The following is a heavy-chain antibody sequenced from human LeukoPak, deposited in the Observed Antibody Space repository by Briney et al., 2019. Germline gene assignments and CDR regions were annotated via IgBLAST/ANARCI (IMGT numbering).Heavy chain of an antibody. J-gene: IGHJ4*02. V-gene: IGHV1-2*02. CDR2: INPNSGGT. Sequence: GASVKVSCEASGYTFTGYYMHWVRQAPGQGLEWMGWINPNSGGTNYAQKFQGRVTMTRDTSISTAYMELSRLRSDDTAVYYCARDYHTLGYCSSTSCSARHFDYWGQGTLVTVSS. D-gene: IGHD2-2*01. CDR1: GYTFTGYY. CDR3: ARDYHTLGYCSSTSCSARHFDY.